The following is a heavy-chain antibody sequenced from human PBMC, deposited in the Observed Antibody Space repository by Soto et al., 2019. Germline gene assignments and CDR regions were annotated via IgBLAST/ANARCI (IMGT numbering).Heavy chain of an antibody. V-gene: IGHV4-34*01. CDR3: AAPGYSYGTTFDY. J-gene: IGHJ4*02. CDR2: INHSGST. D-gene: IGHD5-18*01. CDR1: GGSFSGYY. Sequence: SETLSLTCAVYGGSFSGYYWSWIRQPPGKGLEWIGEINHSGSTNYNPSLKSRVTISVDTSKNQFSLKLSSVTAADTAVYYCAAPGYSYGTTFDYWGQGTLVTVSS.